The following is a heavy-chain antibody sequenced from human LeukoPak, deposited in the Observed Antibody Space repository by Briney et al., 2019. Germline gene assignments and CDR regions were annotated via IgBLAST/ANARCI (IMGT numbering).Heavy chain of an antibody. J-gene: IGHJ6*02. D-gene: IGHD3-3*01. CDR2: ISGSGGST. CDR1: GFTFSSYA. Sequence: PGGSLRLSCAASGFTFSSYAMSWVRQAPGNGLEWVSAISGSGGSTYYADSVKGRFTISRDNSKNTLYLQMNSLRAEDTAVYYCAKPDYDFWSGYYTRPYYGMDVWGQGTTVTVSS. CDR3: AKPDYDFWSGYYTRPYYGMDV. V-gene: IGHV3-23*01.